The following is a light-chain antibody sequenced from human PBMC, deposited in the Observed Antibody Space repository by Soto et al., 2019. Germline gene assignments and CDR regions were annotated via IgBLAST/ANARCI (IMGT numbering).Light chain of an antibody. Sequence: DIQMTQSPSSLSASVGDRVTITCRASQGIRNYLAWYQQKPGKVPKLLIYSASTLQSGVPSRFSGSGSGIDFTLTISSLPPEDVATYDCQKYNSAPWTFGQGTKVEIK. V-gene: IGKV1-27*01. CDR3: QKYNSAPWT. J-gene: IGKJ1*01. CDR2: SAS. CDR1: QGIRNY.